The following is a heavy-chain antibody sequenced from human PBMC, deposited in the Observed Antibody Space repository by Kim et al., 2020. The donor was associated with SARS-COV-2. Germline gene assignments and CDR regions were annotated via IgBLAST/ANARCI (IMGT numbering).Heavy chain of an antibody. V-gene: IGHV3-43*01. D-gene: IGHD3-22*01. Sequence: GGSLRLSCAASGFTFDDYTMHWVRQAPGKGLEWVSLISWDGGSTYYADSVKGRFTISRDNSKNSLYLQMNSLRTEDTALYYCAKDSTTDIYDSSGYYFDYWGQGTLVTVSS. J-gene: IGHJ4*02. CDR2: ISWDGGST. CDR1: GFTFDDYT. CDR3: AKDSTTDIYDSSGYYFDY.